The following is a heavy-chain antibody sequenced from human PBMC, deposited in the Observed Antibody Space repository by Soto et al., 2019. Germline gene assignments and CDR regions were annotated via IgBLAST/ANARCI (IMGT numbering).Heavy chain of an antibody. CDR1: GFTFSNYA. CDR2: ISYDGSNK. CDR3: AKREGEGLMDV. D-gene: IGHD2-21*01. V-gene: IGHV3-30-3*02. J-gene: IGHJ6*02. Sequence: QVQVVESGGDVVQPGRSLRLSCAASGFTFSNYAMHWVRQAPGKGLEWVAVISYDGSNKYYADSVKGRFTISRDNSKNTLYLQMNSLRDEDTAMYYCAKREGEGLMDVWGQGTTVTVSS.